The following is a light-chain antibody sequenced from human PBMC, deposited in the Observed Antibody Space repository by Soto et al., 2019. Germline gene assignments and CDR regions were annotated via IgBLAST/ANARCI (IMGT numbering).Light chain of an antibody. Sequence: EIVLTQSPATLSVSPGERATLSCRASQSVIINLAWYQQKPGQAPRLLIYGASTKATGIPARFSGSGSGTDFTLTISRLEPEDFAVYYCQQYGSSGTFGQGTKVDIK. J-gene: IGKJ1*01. CDR3: QQYGSSGT. V-gene: IGKV3-15*01. CDR1: QSVIIN. CDR2: GAS.